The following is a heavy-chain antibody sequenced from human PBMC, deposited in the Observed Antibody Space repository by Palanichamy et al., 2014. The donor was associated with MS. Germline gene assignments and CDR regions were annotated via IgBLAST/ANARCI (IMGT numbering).Heavy chain of an antibody. CDR3: ARNNNHGHYLDS. V-gene: IGHV4-59*12. D-gene: IGHD1-14*01. J-gene: IGHJ4*02. Sequence: QVQLQESGPGLVKPSETLSLICTVSGGPISGYYWSWIRQPPGKGLEWIGFISDNGDSNYIPSLNGRVTISLDPSKNQFSLLLSSVTAADTAFYYCARNNNHGHYLDSWGQGTLVTVSS. CDR1: GGPISGYY. CDR2: ISDNGDS.